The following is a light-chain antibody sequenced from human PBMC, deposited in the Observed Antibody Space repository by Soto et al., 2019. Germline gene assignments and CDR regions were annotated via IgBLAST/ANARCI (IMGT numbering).Light chain of an antibody. CDR2: GAS. J-gene: IGKJ1*01. Sequence: DIQLSQSPSSLSASLGDRVTIACRASQSISSYLNWYQQKPGKAPKLLIFGASNLHIGVPSRFSGSGSGTEFTLTINNLQREDFATYYCQESFFTLGTFGRGTKVDIK. CDR1: QSISSY. V-gene: IGKV1-39*01. CDR3: QESFFTLGT.